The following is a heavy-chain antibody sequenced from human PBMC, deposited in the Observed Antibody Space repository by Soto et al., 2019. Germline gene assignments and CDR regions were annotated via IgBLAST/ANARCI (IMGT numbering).Heavy chain of an antibody. Sequence: SETLSLTCIVSGDSINSYYWGWIRQPPGKGLEYIGYTHYGGNTNYNPSLKSRVTISVATSKTQFSLKLTSVTAADTAIYYCARSNGDYFNSWGQGTLVTVSS. CDR3: ARSNGDYFNS. CDR1: GDSINSYY. D-gene: IGHD4-17*01. J-gene: IGHJ4*02. CDR2: THYGGNT. V-gene: IGHV4-59*01.